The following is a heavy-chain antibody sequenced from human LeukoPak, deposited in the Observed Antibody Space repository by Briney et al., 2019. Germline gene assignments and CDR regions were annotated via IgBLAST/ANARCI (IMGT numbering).Heavy chain of an antibody. CDR1: GGSISSSSYY. V-gene: IGHV4-39*07. CDR3: ALHVSVPAAMGGWFDP. J-gene: IGHJ5*02. D-gene: IGHD2-2*01. CDR2: IYYSGST. Sequence: SETLSLTCTVSGGSISSSSYYWGWIRQPPGKGLEWIGSIYYSGSTYYNPSLKSRVTISVDTSKNQFSLKLSSVTAADTAVYYCALHVSVPAAMGGWFDPWGQGTLVTVSS.